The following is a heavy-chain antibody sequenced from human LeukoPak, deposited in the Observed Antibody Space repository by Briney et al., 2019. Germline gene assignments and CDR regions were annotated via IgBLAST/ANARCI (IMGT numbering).Heavy chain of an antibody. J-gene: IGHJ3*02. V-gene: IGHV3-23*01. Sequence: PGGSLRLSCAASGFNFSAYAMSWVRQAPGKGLEWVSGISDSGGRTYDADSVKGRFTISRDNSKNTLYLQMNSLRAEDTAVYYCAKEPILDEIWGAFDIWGQGTMVTVSS. D-gene: IGHD2/OR15-2a*01. CDR2: ISDSGGRT. CDR1: GFNFSAYA. CDR3: AKEPILDEIWGAFDI.